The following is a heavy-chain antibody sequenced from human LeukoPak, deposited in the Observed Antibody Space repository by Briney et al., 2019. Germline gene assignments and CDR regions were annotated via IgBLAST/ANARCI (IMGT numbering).Heavy chain of an antibody. CDR3: AKDLVTSAYYSDSSGYLHY. CDR1: GFTFSSYG. V-gene: IGHV3-23*01. J-gene: IGHJ4*02. D-gene: IGHD3-22*01. Sequence: PGGSLRLSCAASGFTFSSYGMSWVRQAPGKGLEWVSAISGSGGSTYYADSVKGRFTISRDNAKNSLYLQMNSLRAEDTALYYCAKDLVTSAYYSDSSGYLHYWGQGTLVTVSS. CDR2: ISGSGGST.